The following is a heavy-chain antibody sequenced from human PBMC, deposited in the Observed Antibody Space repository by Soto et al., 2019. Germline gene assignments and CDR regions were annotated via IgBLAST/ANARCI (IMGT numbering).Heavy chain of an antibody. J-gene: IGHJ6*02. CDR1: GGTFSSYA. CDR2: IIPIFGTA. Sequence: ASVKVSCKASGGTFSSYAISWVRQAPGQGLEWMGGIIPIFGTANYAQKFQGRVTITADESTSTAYMELSSLRSEDTAVYYCALRGGDNWNDRALINYYYYGMDVWGQGTTVTVSS. CDR3: ALRGGDNWNDRALINYYYYGMDV. D-gene: IGHD1-20*01. V-gene: IGHV1-69*13.